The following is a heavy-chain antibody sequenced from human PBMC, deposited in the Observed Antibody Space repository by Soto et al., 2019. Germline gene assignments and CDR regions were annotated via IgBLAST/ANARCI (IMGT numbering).Heavy chain of an antibody. CDR1: GFTFSSYA. CDR2: ISGSGGST. V-gene: IGHV3-23*01. J-gene: IGHJ4*02. Sequence: EVQLLESGGGLVQPGGSLRLSCSASGFTFSSYAMSWVRQAPGKGLEWVSAISGSGGSTYYADSVKGRFTISRDNSKNTLYLQMNSLRAEDTAVYYCAKTVRYYDSSGYNDYWGQGTLVTVSS. CDR3: AKTVRYYDSSGYNDY. D-gene: IGHD3-22*01.